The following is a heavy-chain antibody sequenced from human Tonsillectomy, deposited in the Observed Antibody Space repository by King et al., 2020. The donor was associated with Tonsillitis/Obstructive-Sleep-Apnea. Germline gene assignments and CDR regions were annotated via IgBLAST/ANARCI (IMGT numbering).Heavy chain of an antibody. V-gene: IGHV3-30*04. CDR3: AKDPRYNWNDQASLYYFDY. Sequence: VQLVESGGGVVQPGRSLRLSCAASGFTFSNFAMLWVRQPPGRGLEWVTVISHDGSNKYYADSVKGRFTISRDNSKNTLYLQMNSLRADDTAVYYCAKDPRYNWNDQASLYYFDYWGQGTLVTVSS. CDR1: GFTFSNFA. J-gene: IGHJ4*02. CDR2: ISHDGSNK. D-gene: IGHD1-20*01.